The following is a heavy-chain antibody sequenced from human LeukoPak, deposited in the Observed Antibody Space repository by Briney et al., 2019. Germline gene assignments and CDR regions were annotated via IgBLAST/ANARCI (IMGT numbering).Heavy chain of an antibody. D-gene: IGHD1-7*01. CDR3: AKDRVPTGTTGYIFDY. V-gene: IGHV3-23*01. J-gene: IGHJ4*02. Sequence: PGGSLRLSCAASAFTFSSYAMSWVRQAPGKGLEWVSRISGSGGSSYYADSVKGRFTISRDNSKNTLYLQMNSLRAEDTAVYYCAKDRVPTGTTGYIFDYWGQGTLVTVSS. CDR2: ISGSGGSS. CDR1: AFTFSSYA.